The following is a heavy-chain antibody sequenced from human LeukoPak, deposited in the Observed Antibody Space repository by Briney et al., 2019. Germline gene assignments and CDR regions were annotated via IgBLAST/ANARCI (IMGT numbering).Heavy chain of an antibody. CDR1: GGTFSSYA. CDR3: ARFRYSYAPDY. CDR2: ISAYNGNA. V-gene: IGHV1-18*01. J-gene: IGHJ4*02. D-gene: IGHD5-18*01. Sequence: ASVKVSCKASGGTFSSYAISWVRQAPGQGLEWMGWISAYNGNANYAQKLQGRVTMTTDTSTSTAYMELRSLRSDDTAVYYCARFRYSYAPDYWGQGTLVTVSS.